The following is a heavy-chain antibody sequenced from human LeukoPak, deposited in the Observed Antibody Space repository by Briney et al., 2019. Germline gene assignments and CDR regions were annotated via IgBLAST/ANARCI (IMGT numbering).Heavy chain of an antibody. J-gene: IGHJ5*02. D-gene: IGHD2-15*01. CDR2: IYYRGNA. CDR3: ARGRGNGGFNWFDP. Sequence: PSETLSLTCTVSGGSTSSYYWTWIRQRPGKGLDWIGYIYYRGNANYNPSLKSRVTILVDTSKNQFSLTVSSVTAADTAVYYCARGRGNGGFNWFDPWGQGTLVTVSS. CDR1: GGSTSSYY. V-gene: IGHV4-59*01.